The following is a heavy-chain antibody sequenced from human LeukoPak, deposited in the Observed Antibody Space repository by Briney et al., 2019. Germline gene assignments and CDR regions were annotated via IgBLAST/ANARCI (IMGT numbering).Heavy chain of an antibody. CDR1: GDSISSYY. D-gene: IGHD3-10*01. J-gene: IGHJ4*02. V-gene: IGHV4-4*09. Sequence: SETLSLTCTVSGDSISSYYWSWIRQPPGKGLEWIGWSGHIYACGSTNYHPSLKSRATISVDTSKNQFSLKLSSVTAADTAVYYCARYYYGSGSNYNIAYFDHWGQGTLVTVSS. CDR3: ARYYYGSGSNYNIAYFDH. CDR2: IYACGST.